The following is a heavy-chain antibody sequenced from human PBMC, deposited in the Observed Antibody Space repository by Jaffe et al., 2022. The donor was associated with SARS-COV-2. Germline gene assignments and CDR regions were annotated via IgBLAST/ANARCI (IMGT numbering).Heavy chain of an antibody. V-gene: IGHV3-9*01. CDR1: GFTFDDYA. D-gene: IGHD2-2*01. J-gene: IGHJ4*02. Sequence: EVQLVESGGGLVQPGRSLRLSCAASGFTFDDYAMHWVRQAPGKGLEWVSGISWNSGSIGYADSVKGRFTISRDNAKNSLYLQMNSLRAEDTALYYCAKDMGAVPAADFDYWGQGTLVTVSS. CDR3: AKDMGAVPAADFDY. CDR2: ISWNSGSI.